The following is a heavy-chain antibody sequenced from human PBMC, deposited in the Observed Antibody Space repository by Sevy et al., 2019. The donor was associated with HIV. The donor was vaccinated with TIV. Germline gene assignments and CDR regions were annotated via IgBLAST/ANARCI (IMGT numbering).Heavy chain of an antibody. CDR2: ISYDGSNK. Sequence: GGSLRLSCAASGFTFSSYAMHWVRQAPGKGLEWVAVISYDGSNKYYAHSVKGRFTISRDNSKNTLYLQMNSLRAEDTAVYYCARASGYYYGGGEFDYWGQGTLVTVSS. D-gene: IGHD3-22*01. V-gene: IGHV3-30-3*01. CDR3: ARASGYYYGGGEFDY. CDR1: GFTFSSYA. J-gene: IGHJ4*02.